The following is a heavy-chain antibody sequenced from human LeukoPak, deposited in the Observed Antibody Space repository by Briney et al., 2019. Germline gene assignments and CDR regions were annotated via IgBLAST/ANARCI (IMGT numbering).Heavy chain of an antibody. D-gene: IGHD3-3*01. V-gene: IGHV4-39*01. CDR1: GGSISSSSYY. CDR3: ARQLVYYDFWSGYEDY. Sequence: SETLSLTCTVSGGSISSSSYYWGWIRQPPGKGLEWIGSIYYSGSTYYNPSLKSRVTISVDTSKNQFSLKLSSVTAADTAVYYCARQLVYYDFWSGYEDYWGQGTLVTVSS. CDR2: IYYSGST. J-gene: IGHJ4*02.